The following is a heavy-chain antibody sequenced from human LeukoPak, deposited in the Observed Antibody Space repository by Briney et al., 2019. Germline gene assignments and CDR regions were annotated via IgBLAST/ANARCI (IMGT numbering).Heavy chain of an antibody. Sequence: SETLSLTCTVSGGSISDDYWSWIRQPPGKGLEWIGRIYNSGNTNYNPSLKSRVTISVDTSKNQFSLKLSSVTAADTAVYYCARYEAVAGVFDYWGQGTLVTVSS. CDR2: IYNSGNT. J-gene: IGHJ4*02. CDR1: GGSISDDY. D-gene: IGHD6-19*01. CDR3: ARYEAVAGVFDY. V-gene: IGHV4-59*08.